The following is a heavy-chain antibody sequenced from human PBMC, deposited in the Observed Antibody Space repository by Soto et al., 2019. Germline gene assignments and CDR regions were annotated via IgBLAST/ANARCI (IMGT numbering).Heavy chain of an antibody. CDR3: AKNGHPPYYYYGMDV. CDR2: ISGYNGDT. Sequence: ASVKVSCKASGYTFTTYGVNWVRQAPGQGLEWMGWISGYNGDTNNAQKFQDRVTMTIDRSTTTAYLELRSLTSDDTAVYYCAKNGHPPYYYYGMDVWGQGTTVTVSS. CDR1: GYTFTTYG. J-gene: IGHJ6*02. V-gene: IGHV1-18*01. D-gene: IGHD2-8*01.